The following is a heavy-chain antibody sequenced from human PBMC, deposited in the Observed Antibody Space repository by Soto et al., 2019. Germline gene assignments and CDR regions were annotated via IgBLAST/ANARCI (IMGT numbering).Heavy chain of an antibody. CDR2: IIPIFGTA. CDR3: ARGDYYDSTTIGS. V-gene: IGHV1-69*13. J-gene: IGHJ4*02. Sequence: SVKVSCKASVGTFSSYAISWVRQAPGQGLEWMGGIIPIFGTANYAQKFQGRVTITADESTSTAYMELSSLRSEDTAVYYCARGDYYDSTTIGSWGQGALVTVSS. CDR1: VGTFSSYA. D-gene: IGHD3-22*01.